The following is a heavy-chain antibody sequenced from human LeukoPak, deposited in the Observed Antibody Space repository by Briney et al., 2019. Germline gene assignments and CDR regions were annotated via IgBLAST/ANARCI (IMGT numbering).Heavy chain of an antibody. D-gene: IGHD2-8*01. CDR3: ARAGYCTNGVCYSYYYYYMDV. Sequence: SETLSLTCTVSGGSISSYYWSWIRQPAGKGLEWIGRIYTSGSTSYNPSLKSRVTMSVDTSKNQFSLKLSSVTAADTAVYYCARAGYCTNGVCYSYYYYYMDVWGKGTTVTVSS. CDR2: IYTSGST. V-gene: IGHV4-4*07. CDR1: GGSISSYY. J-gene: IGHJ6*03.